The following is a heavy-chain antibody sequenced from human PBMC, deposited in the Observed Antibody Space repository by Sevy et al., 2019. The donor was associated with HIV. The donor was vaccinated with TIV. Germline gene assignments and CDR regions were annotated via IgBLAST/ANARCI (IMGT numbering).Heavy chain of an antibody. V-gene: IGHV4-61*02. J-gene: IGHJ6*03. D-gene: IGHD3-9*01. CDR2: IYTSGST. Sequence: SETLSLTCTVSGGSFSRGSYYWSWIRQPAGKGLEWIGRIYTSGSTNYNPSLKSRVTISVDTSKNQFSLKLSSVTAADTAVYYCARAVMDDILTGYYGAMDVWGKGTTVTVSS. CDR1: GGSFSRGSYY. CDR3: ARAVMDDILTGYYGAMDV.